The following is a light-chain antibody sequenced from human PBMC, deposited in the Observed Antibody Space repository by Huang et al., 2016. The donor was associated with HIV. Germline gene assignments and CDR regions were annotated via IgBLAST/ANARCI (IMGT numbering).Light chain of an antibody. CDR3: MQALQTPPT. CDR1: QSLRHSNGYKY. J-gene: IGKJ5*01. V-gene: IGKV2-28*01. Sequence: DIVMTQSPLSLPVTPGEPASISCRSSQSLRHSNGYKYLDWYLQKSGQSPQLLIYLGSNRASGVPDRFSGSGSGTDFTLKISRVEAEDVGVYYCMQALQTPPTFGQGTRLEI. CDR2: LGS.